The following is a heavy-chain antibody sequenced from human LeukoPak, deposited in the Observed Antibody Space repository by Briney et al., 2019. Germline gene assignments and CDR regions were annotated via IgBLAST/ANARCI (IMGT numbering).Heavy chain of an antibody. Sequence: GSLRLSCAASGFTFSSYEMNWVRQAPGKGLEWVSYISSSGSTIYYADSMKGRFTTSRDNAKNSLYLQMNSLRAEDTAVYYCARATGGSYFIVDYWGQGTLVTVSS. J-gene: IGHJ4*02. CDR2: ISSSGSTI. CDR3: ARATGGSYFIVDY. D-gene: IGHD1-26*01. V-gene: IGHV3-48*03. CDR1: GFTFSSYE.